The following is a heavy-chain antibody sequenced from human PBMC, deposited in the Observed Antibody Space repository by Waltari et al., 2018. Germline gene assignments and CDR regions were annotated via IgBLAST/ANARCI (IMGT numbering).Heavy chain of an antibody. J-gene: IGHJ3*02. CDR3: ARTYYYDSPDYYDGFDI. CDR2: ISVDSGIT. Sequence: QVQLAQSGAEVKRPGASVKVSCKTSGYTFINYGITWVRQAPGQGLEWMGWISVDSGITKYAPEVQGRVTMTTDTSRSTAYLELRSLRSDDTAVYYCARTYYYDSPDYYDGFDIWGQGTMVTVSS. V-gene: IGHV1-18*01. CDR1: GYTFINYG. D-gene: IGHD3-22*01.